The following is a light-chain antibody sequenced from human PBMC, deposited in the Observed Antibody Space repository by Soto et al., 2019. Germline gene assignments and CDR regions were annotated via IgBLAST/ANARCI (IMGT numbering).Light chain of an antibody. CDR3: QQYNSFPWT. V-gene: IGKV1-5*01. CDR1: QSISSW. CDR2: DAS. J-gene: IGKJ1*01. Sequence: EVTQSQPTLSASVGDIVNITSMASQSISSWLAWYQQKPGKAPKLLIYDASSLESGVPSRFSGSRSGTEFTLTISSLQPDDFATYYCQQYNSFPWTFGQGTKV.